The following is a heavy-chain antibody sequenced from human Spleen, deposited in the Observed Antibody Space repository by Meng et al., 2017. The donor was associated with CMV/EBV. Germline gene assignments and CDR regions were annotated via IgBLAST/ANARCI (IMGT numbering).Heavy chain of an antibody. CDR2: ISWDGGST. V-gene: IGHV3-43D*03. CDR3: AKDIDSSGYSGFDY. Sequence: GESLKISCAASGFTFSTYAMHWVRQAPGKGLEWVSLISWDGGSTYYADSVKGRFTISRDNSKNSLYLQMNSLRAEDTALYYCAKDIDSSGYSGFDYWGQGTLVTVSS. J-gene: IGHJ4*02. CDR1: GFTFSTYA. D-gene: IGHD3-22*01.